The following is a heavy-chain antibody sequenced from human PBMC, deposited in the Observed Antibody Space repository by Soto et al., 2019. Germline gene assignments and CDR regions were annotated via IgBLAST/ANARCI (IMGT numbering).Heavy chain of an antibody. V-gene: IGHV4-39*01. Sequence: PSETLSLTCTVSGGSISSSSYYWGWIRQPPGKGLEWIGSIYYSGSTYYNPSLKSRVTISVDTSKNQFSLKLSSVTAADTAVYYCASQIVATITGYIDYWCQGTLLTVST. CDR2: IYYSGST. D-gene: IGHD5-12*01. CDR3: ASQIVATITGYIDY. J-gene: IGHJ4*02. CDR1: GGSISSSSYY.